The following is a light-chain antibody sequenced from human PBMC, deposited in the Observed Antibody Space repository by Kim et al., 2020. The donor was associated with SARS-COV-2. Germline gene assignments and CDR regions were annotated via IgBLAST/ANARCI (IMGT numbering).Light chain of an antibody. Sequence: KTVCISCTRSSGSNASNYVQWYQQRPGSAPTTVIYEDNQRPSGVPDRFSGSIDSSSNSASLTISGLKTEDEADYYCQSYDSSNQVVFGGGTQLTVL. CDR2: EDN. J-gene: IGLJ2*01. V-gene: IGLV6-57*03. CDR3: QSYDSSNQVV. CDR1: SGSNASNY.